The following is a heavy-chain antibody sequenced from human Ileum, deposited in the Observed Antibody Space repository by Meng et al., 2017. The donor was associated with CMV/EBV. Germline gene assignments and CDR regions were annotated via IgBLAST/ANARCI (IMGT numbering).Heavy chain of an antibody. CDR2: TRNKVNDYTT. D-gene: IGHD1-1*01. CDR3: ARGLGTWDASDV. CDR1: GFTLSAHY. Sequence: GGSLRLSCAASGFTLSAHYMDWVRQAPGKGLEWVGRTRNKVNDYTTEYVASVKGRFIISRDDSRNSVYLQMNSLKNEDTAVYYCARGLGTWDASDVWGQGTMVTVSS. V-gene: IGHV3-72*01. J-gene: IGHJ3*01.